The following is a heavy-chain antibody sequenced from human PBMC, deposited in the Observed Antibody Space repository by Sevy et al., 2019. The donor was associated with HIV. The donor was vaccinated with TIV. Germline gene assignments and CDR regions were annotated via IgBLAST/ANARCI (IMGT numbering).Heavy chain of an antibody. CDR3: AREGCTKPHDY. Sequence: GGSLSFSCAASGFTFSKYSLSWIPQTPGKGLEWVSTFSFGCGKINYADSVKGRFTISRDDSRNTFYLQMNSLRAEDTAIYYCAREGCTKPHDYWGQGTVVTVSS. D-gene: IGHD2-8*01. CDR1: GFTFSKYS. V-gene: IGHV3-23*01. CDR2: FSFGCGKI. J-gene: IGHJ4*02.